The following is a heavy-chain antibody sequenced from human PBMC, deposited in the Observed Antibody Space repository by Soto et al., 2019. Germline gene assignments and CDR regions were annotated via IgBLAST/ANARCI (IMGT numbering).Heavy chain of an antibody. CDR1: CGSITSNNW. CDR2: IYRTGST. J-gene: IGHJ4*02. CDR3: ASRDPGTSVDY. V-gene: IGHV4-4*02. Sequence: PSETLSLTCAFSCGSITSNNWWTWVRQPPGQGLEWIGEIYRTGSTNYNPSLKSRVTISLDKSENQFSLKVTSLTAADTAVYYCASRDPGTSVDYWGQGTLVTVSS. D-gene: IGHD1-7*01.